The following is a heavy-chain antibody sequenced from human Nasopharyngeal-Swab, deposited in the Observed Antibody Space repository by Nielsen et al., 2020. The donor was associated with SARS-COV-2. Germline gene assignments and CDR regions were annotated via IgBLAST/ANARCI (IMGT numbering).Heavy chain of an antibody. J-gene: IGHJ6*02. CDR2: IYYSGST. V-gene: IGHV4-61*01. Sequence: GSLRLSCTVSGGSISSGSYYWSWIRQPPGKGLQWIGYIYYSGSTNYNPSLKSRVTISVDTSKNQFSLKLSFVTAADTAVYYCARQSDYYYYGMDVWGQGTTVTVSS. CDR1: GGSISSGSYY. CDR3: ARQSDYYYYGMDV.